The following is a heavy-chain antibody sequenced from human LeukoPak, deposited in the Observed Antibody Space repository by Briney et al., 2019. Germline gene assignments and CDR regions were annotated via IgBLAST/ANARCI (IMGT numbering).Heavy chain of an antibody. V-gene: IGHV1-18*01. CDR2: ISAYNGHT. CDR1: GYTFTSYG. J-gene: IGHJ4*02. D-gene: IGHD1-26*01. Sequence: ASVKVSCKASGYTFTSYGLTWVRQAPGQGLEWMGWISAYNGHTKYPQKLQGRVTMTTDTSTSTAYMELSSLRSEDTAVYYCATAYREGELHTGYYFDYWGQGTLVTVSS. CDR3: ATAYREGELHTGYYFDY.